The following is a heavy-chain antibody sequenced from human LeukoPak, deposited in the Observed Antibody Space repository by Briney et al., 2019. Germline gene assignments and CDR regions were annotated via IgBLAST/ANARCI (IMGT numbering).Heavy chain of an antibody. J-gene: IGHJ5*01. CDR2: INHSGSN. V-gene: IGHV4-34*01. Sequence: SETVSLTCAVYGRSFSGYYWRWLRQPPGKGLEWLGEINHSGSNNYNTPLKSRVTTSVDTSKNQSSQKLSSVITADTAVYYCAGPCQVVVAAPGNWVVCGGERTVIAVS. CDR3: AGPCQVVVAAPGNWVVC. CDR1: GRSFSGYY. D-gene: IGHD2-15*01.